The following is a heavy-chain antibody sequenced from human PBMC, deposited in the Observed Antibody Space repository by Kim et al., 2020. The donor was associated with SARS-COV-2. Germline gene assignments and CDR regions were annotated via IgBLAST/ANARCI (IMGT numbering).Heavy chain of an antibody. CDR1: GDSIGSYY. CDR3: GGNYGYGSGSLYSY. V-gene: IGHV4-59*08. J-gene: IGHJ4*02. CDR2: IYYTEST. Sequence: SETLSLTCTVSGDSIGSYYWTWIRQPPGKGLEWVGYIYYTESTNYNPSFKSGAAISVNTSKNQSSLKLSSVTAAATAVFYCGGNYGYGSGSLYSYWGRG. D-gene: IGHD3-10*01.